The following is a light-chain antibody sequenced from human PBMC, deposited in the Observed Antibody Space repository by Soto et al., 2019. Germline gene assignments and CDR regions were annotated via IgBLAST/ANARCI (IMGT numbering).Light chain of an antibody. CDR2: AAS. CDR1: QGISNY. J-gene: IGKJ4*01. CDR3: QQSYTTPLT. Sequence: DVQMRQAPYSLCASVGDRVAMACRASQGISNYLAWYQQKPGKVPKLLIYAASTLQSGVPSRFSGSGSGTYFPLTISSLQPEDLATYYCQQSYTTPLTFGGGTKVDIK. V-gene: IGKV1-27*01.